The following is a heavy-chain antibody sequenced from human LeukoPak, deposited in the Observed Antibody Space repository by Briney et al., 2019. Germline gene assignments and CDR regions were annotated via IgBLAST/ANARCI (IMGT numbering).Heavy chain of an antibody. D-gene: IGHD6-19*01. CDR2: ISLSGDTM. CDR1: GFTFRSYE. J-gene: IGHJ4*02. Sequence: GRSLRLSCAACGFTFRSYEMNWVRQGPGKGLEGVSYISLSGDTMFYADSVKGRFTISRDNPKNSLYLQMNSLRAEETAVYYCASRGTVAPGGVYWGLGTLVTVSS. CDR3: ASRGTVAPGGVY. V-gene: IGHV3-48*03.